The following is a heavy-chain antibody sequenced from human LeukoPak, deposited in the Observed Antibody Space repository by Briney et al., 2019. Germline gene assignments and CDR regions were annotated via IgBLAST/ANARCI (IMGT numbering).Heavy chain of an antibody. J-gene: IGHJ4*02. Sequence: GGSLRLSCAASGNSWMHWVRQAPGKGLVWVSHINSDGSWTSYADSVKGRFTISKDNAKNTVYLQMNSLRAEETDVYYCVSFYETYWGRGTLVTVSS. V-gene: IGHV3-74*01. D-gene: IGHD2/OR15-2a*01. CDR1: GNSW. CDR2: INSDGSWT. CDR3: VSFYETY.